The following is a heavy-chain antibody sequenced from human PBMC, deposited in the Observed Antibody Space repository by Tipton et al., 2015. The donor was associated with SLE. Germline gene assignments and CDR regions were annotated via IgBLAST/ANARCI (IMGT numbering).Heavy chain of an antibody. D-gene: IGHD3-22*01. CDR3: ATYFYDATGYQSVDD. CDR1: GVSISDHY. J-gene: IGHJ4*02. CDR2: VFYSGSS. Sequence: TLSLTCTVSGVSISDHYWTWIRQPPGKGLEWLAYVFYSGSSNFNRAHYNPSLMGRVTISVDTSKNQFSLHLTSVTSADTPVYYCATYFYDATGYQSVDDWGQGALVTVSS. V-gene: IGHV4-59*11.